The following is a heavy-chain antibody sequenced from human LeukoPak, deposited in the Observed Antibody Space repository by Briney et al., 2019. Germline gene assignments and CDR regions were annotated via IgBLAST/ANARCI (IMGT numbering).Heavy chain of an antibody. D-gene: IGHD3-22*01. CDR2: ISCDGSNK. V-gene: IGHV3-30-3*01. J-gene: IGHJ4*02. CDR3: ARSTAYDSSGYWFIGGTPFDY. Sequence: PGRSLRLSCAASGFTFSSYAMHWVRQAPGKGLEWVAVISCDGSNKYYADSVKGRFTISRDNSKNALYLQMNSLRAEDTAVYYCARSTAYDSSGYWFIGGTPFDYWGQGTLVTVSS. CDR1: GFTFSSYA.